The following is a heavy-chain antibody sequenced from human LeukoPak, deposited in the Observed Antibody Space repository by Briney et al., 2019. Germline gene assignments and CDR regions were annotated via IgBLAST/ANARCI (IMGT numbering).Heavy chain of an antibody. CDR2: INPSGGNT. D-gene: IGHD6-13*01. V-gene: IGHV1-46*03. Sequence: ASVKVSCKASGYTFTSYYMHWVRQAPGQGLEWMGIINPSGGNTSYAQKFQGRVTMTRDTSTSTVYMELSSLRSEDTAVYYCASSIAAAGTGFDYWGQGTLVTVSS. CDR1: GYTFTSYY. CDR3: ASSIAAAGTGFDY. J-gene: IGHJ4*02.